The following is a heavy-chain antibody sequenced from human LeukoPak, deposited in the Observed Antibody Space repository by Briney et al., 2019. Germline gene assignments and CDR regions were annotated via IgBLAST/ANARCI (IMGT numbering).Heavy chain of an antibody. CDR2: IIPILGIA. CDR3: ARGRRIAVAGPKEKFDY. CDR1: GGTFSSYA. Sequence: GASVKVSCKASGGTFSSYAISWVRQAPGQGLEWMGRIIPILGIANYAQKFQGRVTITADKSTSTAYMELSSLRSEDTAVYYCARGRRIAVAGPKEKFDYWGQGTLVTVSS. V-gene: IGHV1-69*04. J-gene: IGHJ4*02. D-gene: IGHD6-19*01.